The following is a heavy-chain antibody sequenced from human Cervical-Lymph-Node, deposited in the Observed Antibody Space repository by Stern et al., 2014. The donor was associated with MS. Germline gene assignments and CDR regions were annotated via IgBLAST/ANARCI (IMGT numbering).Heavy chain of an antibody. CDR3: ATSAGFYSAMDV. J-gene: IGHJ6*02. Sequence: QVQLVQSGAEVKKPGSSVKVSCRTSGGTFSNSAFSWIRQAPGQGLEWMVAIIPILGTATYAQRFQGRVTISAHESTNTAYMELSSLRSEDTAVYYCATSAGFYSAMDVWGPGTTVAVSS. CDR2: IIPILGTA. D-gene: IGHD2-21*01. CDR1: GGTFSNSA. V-gene: IGHV1-69*01.